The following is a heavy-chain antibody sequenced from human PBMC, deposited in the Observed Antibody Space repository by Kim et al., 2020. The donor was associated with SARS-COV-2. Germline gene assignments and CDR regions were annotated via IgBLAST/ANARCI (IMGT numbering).Heavy chain of an antibody. CDR3: ARTGGGIVVANY. J-gene: IGHJ4*02. D-gene: IGHD6-19*01. Sequence: YADSVKGRFTISSDNAKTSHYLQMNSLRSEDTAVYYCARTGGGIVVANYWGQGTLVTVSS. V-gene: IGHV3-11*04.